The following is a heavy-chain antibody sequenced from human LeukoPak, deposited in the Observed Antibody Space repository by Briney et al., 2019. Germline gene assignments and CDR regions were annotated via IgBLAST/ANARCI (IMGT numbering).Heavy chain of an antibody. CDR1: EFPFRDYY. V-gene: IGHV3-11*01. CDR2: ISSSGSTI. CDR3: ARDYEGYYGMDV. J-gene: IGHJ6*02. D-gene: IGHD3-16*01. Sequence: GGSLRLSCAASEFPFRDYYMSWTGQAPGKGLDWFSYISSSGSTIYYADSVKGRFTISRDNAKTSLYLQMNSLRAEDTAVYYCARDYEGYYGMDVWGQGTTVTVSS.